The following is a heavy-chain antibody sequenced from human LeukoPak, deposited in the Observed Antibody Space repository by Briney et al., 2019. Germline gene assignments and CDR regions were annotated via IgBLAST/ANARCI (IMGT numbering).Heavy chain of an antibody. J-gene: IGHJ4*02. CDR1: GGTFSSYA. V-gene: IGHV1-69*13. Sequence: EASVKVSCKASGGTFSSYAISWVRQAPGQGLEWMGGIIPIFGTANYAQKFQGTVTIIADESTSTAYMELSSLRSEDTAVYYCARWPYYYDSSGYLNWGQGTLVTVSS. CDR2: IIPIFGTA. D-gene: IGHD3-22*01. CDR3: ARWPYYYDSSGYLN.